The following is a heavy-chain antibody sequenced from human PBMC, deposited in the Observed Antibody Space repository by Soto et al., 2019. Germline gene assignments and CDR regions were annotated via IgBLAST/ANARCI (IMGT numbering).Heavy chain of an antibody. J-gene: IGHJ5*02. CDR1: GYTFTGYY. D-gene: IGHD3-10*01. Sequence: ASVKVSCKAAGYTFTGYYMHWVRQAPGQGLEWMGWINPNSGGTNYAQKFQGRVTMTRDTSISTAYMELSRLRSGDTAVYYCARLSIWFGAANWFDPWGQGSLVTVSS. CDR3: ARLSIWFGAANWFDP. V-gene: IGHV1-2*02. CDR2: INPNSGGT.